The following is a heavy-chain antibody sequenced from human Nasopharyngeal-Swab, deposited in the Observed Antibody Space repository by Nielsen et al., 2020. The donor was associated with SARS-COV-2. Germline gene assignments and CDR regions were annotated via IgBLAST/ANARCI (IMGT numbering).Heavy chain of an antibody. CDR1: GFTFSSYC. CDR2: ISSSSSYI. V-gene: IGHV3-21*01. J-gene: IGHJ6*02. CDR3: ARDATEDIVVVVAATKYYYYGMDV. Sequence: GGSLTLSCAASGFTFSSYCMNWVRQAPGKGLEWVSYISSSSSYIYYADSVKGRFTISRDNAKNSLYLQMNSLRAEDTAVYYCARDATEDIVVVVAATKYYYYGMDVWGQGTTVTVS. D-gene: IGHD2-15*01.